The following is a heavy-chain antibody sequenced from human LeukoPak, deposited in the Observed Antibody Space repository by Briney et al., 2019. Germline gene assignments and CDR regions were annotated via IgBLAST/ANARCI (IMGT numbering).Heavy chain of an antibody. D-gene: IGHD3-10*01. CDR3: ARDDRYGSGTLGKRFDP. CDR1: GFIFTSFG. CDR2: ITHGSQI. J-gene: IGHJ5*02. V-gene: IGHV3-21*01. Sequence: GGSLRLSCVASGFIFTSFGMNWVRQAPGKGLEWVSSITHGSQIYYADSVKGRFTISRDNTKNSVYLQMDNLRDDDTAVYFCARDDRYGSGTLGKRFDPWGQGTLVSVSS.